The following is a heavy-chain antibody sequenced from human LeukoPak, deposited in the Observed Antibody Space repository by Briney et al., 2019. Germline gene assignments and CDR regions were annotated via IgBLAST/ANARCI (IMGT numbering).Heavy chain of an antibody. J-gene: IGHJ4*02. CDR2: INHSGST. CDR3: VRYLSNYDFWSGYYIDY. D-gene: IGHD3-3*01. V-gene: IGHV4-34*01. CDR1: GGSFSGYY. Sequence: SETLSLTCAVYGGSFSGYYWSWIRQPPGKGLEWIGEINHSGSTNYNPSLKSRVTISVDTSKNQFSLKLSSVTAADTAVYYCVRYLSNYDFWSGYYIDYWGQGTLVTVSS.